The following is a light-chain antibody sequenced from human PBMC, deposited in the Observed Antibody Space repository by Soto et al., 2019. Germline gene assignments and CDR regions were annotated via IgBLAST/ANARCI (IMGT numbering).Light chain of an antibody. CDR2: GAS. CDR1: QSVSSSY. V-gene: IGKV3-20*01. J-gene: IGKJ5*01. CDR3: QQYGTSEII. Sequence: EIVLTQSPGALSLSPGERATLSCRASQSVSSSYLAWYQQKPGQAPRLLIYGASTRATGIPARFSGSGSGTEFTLTISSLQSEDFAVYYCQQYGTSEIIFGQGTRLEI.